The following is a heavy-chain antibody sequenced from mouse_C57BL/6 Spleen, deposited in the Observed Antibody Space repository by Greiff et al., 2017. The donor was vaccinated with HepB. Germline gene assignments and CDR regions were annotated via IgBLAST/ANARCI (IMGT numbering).Heavy chain of an antibody. V-gene: IGHV1-64*01. CDR3: ARATPYGRDYFDY. D-gene: IGHD1-1*01. CDR2: IHPNSGST. Sequence: QVQLQQPGAELVKPGASVKLSCKASGYTFTSYWMHWVKQRPGQGLEWIGMIHPNSGSTNYNEKFKSKATLTVDKSSSTAYMQLSSLTSEDSAVYYWARATPYGRDYFDYWGQGPTLTVSS. J-gene: IGHJ2*01. CDR1: GYTFTSYW.